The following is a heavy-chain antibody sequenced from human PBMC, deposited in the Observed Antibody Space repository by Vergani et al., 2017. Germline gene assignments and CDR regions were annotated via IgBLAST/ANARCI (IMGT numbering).Heavy chain of an antibody. CDR1: GGSVSSGSYY. CDR2: IYYSGST. CDR3: ACFMATIRAGNAFDI. Sequence: QVQLQESGPGLVKPSETLSLTCTVSGGSVSSGSYYWSWIRQPPGKGLEWIGYIYYSGSTNYNPSLKSRVTIAVDTSKNQFSLKLSSVTAADTAVYYCACFMATIRAGNAFDIWGQGTMVTVSS. J-gene: IGHJ3*02. D-gene: IGHD5-24*01. V-gene: IGHV4-61*01.